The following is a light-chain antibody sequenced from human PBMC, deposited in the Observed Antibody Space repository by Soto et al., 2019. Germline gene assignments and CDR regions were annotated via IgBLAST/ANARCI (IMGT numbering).Light chain of an antibody. J-gene: IGLJ1*01. V-gene: IGLV2-14*01. Sequence: QSALTQPASVSASPGQSITISCTGTSSDVGGYNFVSWYQQYPGEAPKLMIYEVSSRPSGISDRFSGSKSGNTASLTISGLQTEDEGDYYCVSYASGNTLPFGTGTKVTVL. CDR3: VSYASGNTLP. CDR1: SSDVGGYNF. CDR2: EVS.